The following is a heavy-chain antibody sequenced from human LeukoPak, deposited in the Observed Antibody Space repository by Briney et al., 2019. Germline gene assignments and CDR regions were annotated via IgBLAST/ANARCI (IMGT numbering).Heavy chain of an antibody. J-gene: IGHJ6*03. CDR1: GGSISSYY. Sequence: PSETLSLTCTVSGGSISSYYWSWIRQPPGKGLEWIGYIYYSGSTNYNPSLKSRVTISVDTSKNQFSLKLSSVTAADTAVYYCASELELRGYYYYYMDVWGKGTTVTVSS. CDR2: IYYSGST. V-gene: IGHV4-59*12. D-gene: IGHD1-7*01. CDR3: ASELELRGYYYYYMDV.